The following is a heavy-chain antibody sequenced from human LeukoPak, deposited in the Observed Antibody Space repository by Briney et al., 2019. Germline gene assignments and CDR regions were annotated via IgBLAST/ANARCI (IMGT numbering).Heavy chain of an antibody. V-gene: IGHV3-48*01. CDR2: ISSRSGTI. J-gene: IGHJ4*02. Sequence: GGSPRLSCAASGFTFSTYSMNWVRQAPGQGLKWVSYISSRSGTIYYADSAKGRFTISRDNAKNSLYLQMNSLRAEDTAVYYCAGQYYYGSYYFDYWGQGTLVTVSS. D-gene: IGHD3-10*01. CDR1: GFTFSTYS. CDR3: AGQYYYGSYYFDY.